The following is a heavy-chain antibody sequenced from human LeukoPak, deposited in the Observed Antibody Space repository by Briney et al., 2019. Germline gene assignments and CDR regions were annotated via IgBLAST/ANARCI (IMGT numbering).Heavy chain of an antibody. CDR3: VRLLGRYFAGNTFDI. V-gene: IGHV4-39*02. Sequence: PSETLSLTCTVSGGSVSSRPHFWAWIRQTPGKGLEWIGTIYYTGSANYNPSLKSRVTMSVDTSKDHFCLNLSSVTATDTAVYFCVRLLGRYFAGNTFDIWGQGTVVSVSS. D-gene: IGHD3-16*02. CDR2: IYYTGSA. CDR1: GGSVSSRPHF. J-gene: IGHJ3*02.